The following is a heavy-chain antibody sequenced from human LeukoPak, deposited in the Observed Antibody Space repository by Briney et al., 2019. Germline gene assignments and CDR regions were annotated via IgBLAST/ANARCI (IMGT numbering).Heavy chain of an antibody. D-gene: IGHD1-26*01. J-gene: IGHJ3*02. CDR1: GYTFITYY. V-gene: IGHV1-46*01. CDR2: INPSGGST. CDR3: ARSEGATASAFDI. Sequence: GASVKVSCKASGYTFITYYMHWVRQAPGQGLEWMGIINPSGGSTSSAQKFQGRVTVTGDTSTSTVYMELSSLRSEDTAVYYCARSEGATASAFDIWGQGTMVTVSS.